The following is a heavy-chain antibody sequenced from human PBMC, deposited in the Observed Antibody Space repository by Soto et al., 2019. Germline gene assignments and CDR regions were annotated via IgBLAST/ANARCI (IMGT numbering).Heavy chain of an antibody. V-gene: IGHV1-69*06. CDR3: GESGGFAAPHRKSYFHY. Sequence: QVQLVQSGAEVKKPGSSVKVSCKTSGVTFSNYGFSWVRQARGQGLEWMGGIIATFGTADYPQKFQDRVTITAGISTSTIYMELSRLRTADTAVDYCGESGGFAAPHRKSYFHYWGQGTQVTVSS. CDR2: IIATFGTA. D-gene: IGHD6-6*01. J-gene: IGHJ4*02. CDR1: GVTFSNYG.